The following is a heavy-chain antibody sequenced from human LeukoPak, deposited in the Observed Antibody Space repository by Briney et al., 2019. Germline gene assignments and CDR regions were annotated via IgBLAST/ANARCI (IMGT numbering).Heavy chain of an antibody. CDR3: ARGSYFDY. CDR2: INPSGGST. D-gene: IGHD6-6*01. CDR1: GYTFTSYY. V-gene: IGHV1-46*01. Sequence: ASVKVSCKASGYTFTSYYMHWVRQAPGQGLEWMGIINPSGGSTSHAQKLQGRVTMTTDTSTSTAYMEVRSLRSDDTAVYYCARGSYFDYWGQGTLVTVSS. J-gene: IGHJ4*02.